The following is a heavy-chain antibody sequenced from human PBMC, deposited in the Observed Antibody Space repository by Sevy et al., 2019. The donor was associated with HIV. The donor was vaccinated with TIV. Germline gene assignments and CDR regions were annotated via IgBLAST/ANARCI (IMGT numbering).Heavy chain of an antibody. CDR1: GYTFTSYG. CDR3: ARITNPLGYCTNGVCYHWFDP. J-gene: IGHJ5*02. V-gene: IGHV1-18*01. Sequence: ASVKVSGKASGYTFTSYGISWVRQAPGQGLEWMGWISAYNGNTNYAQKLQGRVTMTTDTSTSTAYMELRSLRSDETAVYYCARITNPLGYCTNGVCYHWFDPWGQGTLVTVSS. D-gene: IGHD2-8*01. CDR2: ISAYNGNT.